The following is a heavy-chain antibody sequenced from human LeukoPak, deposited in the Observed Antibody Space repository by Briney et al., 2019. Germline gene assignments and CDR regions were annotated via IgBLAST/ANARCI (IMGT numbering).Heavy chain of an antibody. CDR1: GFTFSRYW. CDR2: IKQDGSEK. V-gene: IGHV3-7*01. Sequence: GGSLRLSCAASGFTFSRYWMSWVRQAPGKGLEWVASIKQDGSEKYDVDSMKGRFTISRDNAKNSLYLQMNSLRAEDTAVYYCARENSGADFWSGFEYYYYMDVWGKGTTVTVSS. CDR3: ARENSGADFWSGFEYYYYMDV. D-gene: IGHD3-3*01. J-gene: IGHJ6*03.